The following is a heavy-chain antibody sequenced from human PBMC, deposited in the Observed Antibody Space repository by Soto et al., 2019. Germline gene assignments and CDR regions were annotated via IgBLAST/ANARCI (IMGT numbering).Heavy chain of an antibody. CDR1: GGSFSGYY. CDR2: INHSGST. J-gene: IGHJ4*02. D-gene: IGHD3-22*01. Sequence: SETLSLTCAVYGGSFSGYYWSWIRQPPGKGLEWIGEINHSGSTNSNPSLKSRVTISVDTSKNQFSLKLSSVTAADRAVYHCARGVPMIVEAQRDAPDKYYFDPWGQGTQVTVSS. CDR3: ARGVPMIVEAQRDAPDKYYFDP. V-gene: IGHV4-34*01.